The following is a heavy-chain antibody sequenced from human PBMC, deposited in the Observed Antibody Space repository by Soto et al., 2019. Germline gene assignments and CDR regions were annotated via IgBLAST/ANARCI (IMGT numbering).Heavy chain of an antibody. Sequence: QVRLQESGPGLVKPSGTLSLTCAVSGGSISSTNWWNWVRQSPGKGLERIGEIYHTGTSNYNPSLKSRVTISVDKSRNHVPLTLSSLTAADTAVYFCASSVGSRLGYAFDIWGQGTVVTVSS. CDR2: IYHTGTS. CDR3: ASSVGSRLGYAFDI. CDR1: GGSISSTNW. J-gene: IGHJ3*02. D-gene: IGHD4-17*01. V-gene: IGHV4-4*02.